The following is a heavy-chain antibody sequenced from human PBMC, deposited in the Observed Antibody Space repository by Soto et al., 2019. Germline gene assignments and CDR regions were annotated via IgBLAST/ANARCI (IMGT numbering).Heavy chain of an antibody. CDR2: TYYRSKWYN. Sequence: SQTLSLTCAISRDSVSSNSAAWNWIRQSPSRGLEWLGRTYYRSKWYNDYAVSVKSRITINTDTSKNQFSLQLNSVTPEDTAVYYCARGSIAVAGGLVGFDYWGQGTLVTVSS. D-gene: IGHD6-19*01. V-gene: IGHV6-1*01. CDR3: ARGSIAVAGGLVGFDY. CDR1: RDSVSSNSAA. J-gene: IGHJ4*02.